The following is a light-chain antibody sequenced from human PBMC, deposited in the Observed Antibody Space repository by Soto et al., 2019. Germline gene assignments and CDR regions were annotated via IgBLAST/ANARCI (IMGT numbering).Light chain of an antibody. CDR3: QQCGSSPWT. V-gene: IGKV3-20*01. Sequence: VLTQSPATLSLSPGKRATLSCRASESVDFHLAWYQQKPGQAPRLLSYDASVRATGTPARFSGSGSGTEFTLTISRLEPEDFEVYYCQQCGSSPWTFGQGTKVDIK. CDR2: DAS. CDR1: ESVDFH. J-gene: IGKJ1*01.